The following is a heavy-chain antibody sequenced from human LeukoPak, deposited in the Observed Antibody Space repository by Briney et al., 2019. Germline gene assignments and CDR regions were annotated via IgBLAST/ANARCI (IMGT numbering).Heavy chain of an antibody. D-gene: IGHD1-26*01. J-gene: IGHJ6*02. CDR2: INPSGGST. Sequence: GASVKVSCKASGYTFTSYYMHWVRQAPGQGLEWMGIINPSGGSTSYAQKFQGRVTMTRNTSISTAYMELSSLRSEDTAVYYCARQNSGSYYYYGMDVWGQGTTVTVSS. V-gene: IGHV1-46*01. CDR1: GYTFTSYY. CDR3: ARQNSGSYYYYGMDV.